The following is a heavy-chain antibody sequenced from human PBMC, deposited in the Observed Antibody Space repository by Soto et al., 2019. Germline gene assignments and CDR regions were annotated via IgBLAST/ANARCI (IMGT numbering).Heavy chain of an antibody. CDR3: ATGYYYDSSGYYYEDFDY. D-gene: IGHD3-22*01. Sequence: SVKVSCKASGGTFSSYAISWLRQAPGQGLEWMGGIIPIFGTANYAQKFQGRVTITADGSTSTAYMELSSLRSEDTAVYYCATGYYYDSSGYYYEDFDYWGQGTLVTVSS. J-gene: IGHJ4*02. CDR1: GGTFSSYA. V-gene: IGHV1-69*13. CDR2: IIPIFGTA.